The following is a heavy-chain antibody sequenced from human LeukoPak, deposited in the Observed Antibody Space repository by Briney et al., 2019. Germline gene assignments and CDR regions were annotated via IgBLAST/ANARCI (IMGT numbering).Heavy chain of an antibody. CDR2: TSSSGSTI. Sequence: GGSLRLSCAASGFTFSDYYMSWIRQAPGKGLEWVSYTSSSGSTIYYADSVKGRFTISRDNAKNSLYLQMNSLRAEDTAVYYCARDLSSGYGDDAFDIWGQGTMVTVSS. J-gene: IGHJ3*02. V-gene: IGHV3-11*04. CDR3: ARDLSSGYGDDAFDI. CDR1: GFTFSDYY. D-gene: IGHD5-12*01.